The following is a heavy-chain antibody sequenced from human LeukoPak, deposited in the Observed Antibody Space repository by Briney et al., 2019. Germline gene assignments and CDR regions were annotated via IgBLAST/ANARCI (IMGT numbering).Heavy chain of an antibody. D-gene: IGHD3-9*01. Sequence: ASVKVSCKASGYTFTSYGISWVRQAPGQGLEWMGWISAYNGNTNYAQKLQGRVTMTTDTSTSTAYMELRSLRSDDTAVYYCARVPSADILTGSYAYYYYYMDVWGKGTTVTVSS. CDR1: GYTFTSYG. CDR2: ISAYNGNT. J-gene: IGHJ6*03. V-gene: IGHV1-18*01. CDR3: ARVPSADILTGSYAYYYYYMDV.